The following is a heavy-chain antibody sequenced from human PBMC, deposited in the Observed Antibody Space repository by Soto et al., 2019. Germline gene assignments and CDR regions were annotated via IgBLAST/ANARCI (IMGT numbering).Heavy chain of an antibody. CDR2: INPNNGDT. CDR3: ARARTYYFDRSAYDY. D-gene: IGHD3-22*01. CDR1: GYTFTGYY. V-gene: IGHV1-2*02. Sequence: ASVKVSCKSSGYTFTGYYMHWLRQAPGQGLEWMGWINPNNGDTNYSQKFQGRVTMTRDTPISTAYMELSRLRSDDTAVFYCARARTYYFDRSAYDYWGQGTLVTASS. J-gene: IGHJ4*02.